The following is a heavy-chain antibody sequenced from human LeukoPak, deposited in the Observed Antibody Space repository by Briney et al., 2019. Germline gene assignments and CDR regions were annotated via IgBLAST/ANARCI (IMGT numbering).Heavy chain of an antibody. CDR1: GFAISDYT. CDR3: ARGRGCSTMACYPDY. D-gene: IGHD3-10*01. Sequence: GGSLRLSCAASGFAISDYTINWVRQAPGKGLEWVSSISPSSSYIYYADSVKGRFTISRDNAKKSLYLQMNSLRAEDTALYYCARGRGCSTMACYPDYWGQGTLVTVSS. V-gene: IGHV3-21*01. J-gene: IGHJ4*02. CDR2: ISPSSSYI.